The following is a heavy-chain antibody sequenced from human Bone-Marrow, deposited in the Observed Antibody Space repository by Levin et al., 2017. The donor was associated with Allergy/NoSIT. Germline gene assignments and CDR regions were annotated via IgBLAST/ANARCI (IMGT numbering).Heavy chain of an antibody. CDR3: VRDPSTTPGRLDP. CDR1: GGTFKTFG. V-gene: IGHV1-69*13. CDR2: IIAIFETG. D-gene: IGHD1-1*01. J-gene: IGHJ5*02. Sequence: GASVKVSCKASGGTFKTFGISWVRQAPGHGLEWMGGIIAIFETGVYTQKFQDRLTITADESTNTAYMELSSLTSEDTAVYYCVRDPSTTPGRLDPWGQGTLVIVSS.